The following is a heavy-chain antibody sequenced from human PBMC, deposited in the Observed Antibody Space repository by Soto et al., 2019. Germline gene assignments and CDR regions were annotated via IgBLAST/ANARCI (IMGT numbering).Heavy chain of an antibody. J-gene: IGHJ4*02. CDR2: VYRTGST. CDR1: GASISTSNW. CDR3: ARARATIAAAAIFDC. Sequence: SETLSLTCAVSGASISTSNWLSSFGQPPGKGLEWIGEVYRTGSTTYNPSLESRLTISVDKSKNQFSLKLTSVTAADTAVYYCARARATIAAAAIFDCWGQGTLVT. V-gene: IGHV4-4*02. D-gene: IGHD6-13*01.